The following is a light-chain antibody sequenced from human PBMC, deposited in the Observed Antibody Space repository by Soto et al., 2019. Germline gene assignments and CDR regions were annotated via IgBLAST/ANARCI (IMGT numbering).Light chain of an antibody. CDR3: QQYETVSGT. CDR2: DAS. Sequence: DIQMTPSPSTLSSSVGATVTVTCRSSQSVSGWLAWYQQKPGEAPKLLIYDASALPRGVPSRFSGSGSGTKFTLTIASLQPDDFETYYCQQYETVSGTFGPGTKVDIK. CDR1: QSVSGW. V-gene: IGKV1-5*01. J-gene: IGKJ1*01.